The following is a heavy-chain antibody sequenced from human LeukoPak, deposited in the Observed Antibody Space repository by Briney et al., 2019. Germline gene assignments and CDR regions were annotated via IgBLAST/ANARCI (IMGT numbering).Heavy chain of an antibody. J-gene: IGHJ4*02. CDR3: ATYSGYDYVYGDLRGDNYFDH. D-gene: IGHD5-12*01. CDR2: FDPDDAET. CDR1: GYTLTELS. Sequence: ASVKVSCKVSGYTLTELSIHWVRLAPGKGLEWMGGFDPDDAETIYAQKFQGRVTMTEDTSTDTAYMELSSLRSEDTAVYYCATYSGYDYVYGDLRGDNYFDHWGQGTLVTVSS. V-gene: IGHV1-24*01.